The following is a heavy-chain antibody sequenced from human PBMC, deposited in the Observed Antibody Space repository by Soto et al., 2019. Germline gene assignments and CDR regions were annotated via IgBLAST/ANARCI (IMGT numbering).Heavy chain of an antibody. Sequence: PSVKVSCKVSGYTLTELSMHWVRQAPGKGLEWMGGLDPEDGETIYAQKFQGRVTMTEDTSTDTAYMELSSLRSEDTAVYYCATDRISIAVAGTRWFDPWGQGTLVTVSS. CDR1: GYTLTELS. CDR3: ATDRISIAVAGTRWFDP. D-gene: IGHD6-19*01. CDR2: LDPEDGET. V-gene: IGHV1-24*01. J-gene: IGHJ5*02.